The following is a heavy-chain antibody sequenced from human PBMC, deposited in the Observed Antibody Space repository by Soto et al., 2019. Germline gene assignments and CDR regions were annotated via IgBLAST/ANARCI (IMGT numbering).Heavy chain of an antibody. J-gene: IGHJ6*02. D-gene: IGHD2-2*02. CDR2: SPSSSSYI. CDR1: GFTFSKYS. CDR3: ARGGYCSSTSCYTHYYYYGMDV. Sequence: VRPLRLSCATSGFTFSKYSMNWVRQARGRGLEWVWASPSSSSYIYYADSVKGRFTISRDNAKNSLYLQMNSLRAEDTALYYCARGGYCSSTSCYTHYYYYGMDVWGQGTTVT. V-gene: IGHV3-21*01.